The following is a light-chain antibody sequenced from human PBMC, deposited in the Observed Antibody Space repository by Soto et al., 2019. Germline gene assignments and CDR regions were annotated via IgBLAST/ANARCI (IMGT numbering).Light chain of an antibody. CDR3: QKTHSTPLT. Sequence: DIQMTQSPSSLSAFVGDRVTITCRASQSISNSLNWYQQKPGKAPRLLISTIASLQSGVPSRFTGSGSGTDFPLTISSLQPEDCATDYGQKTHSTPLTVGGGTKVE. J-gene: IGKJ4*01. CDR2: TIA. V-gene: IGKV1-39*01. CDR1: QSISNS.